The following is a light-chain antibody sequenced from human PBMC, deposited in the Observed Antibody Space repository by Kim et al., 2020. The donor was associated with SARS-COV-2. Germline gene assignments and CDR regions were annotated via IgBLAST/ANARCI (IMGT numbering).Light chain of an antibody. V-gene: IGKV3-11*01. CDR1: QSVSSY. Sequence: WSPGERATLSCRASQSVSSYLAWYQQKPGKAPRLLIYDASNRATGIPARFSGSGSGTDFTLTISSLEPEDFAVYYCQQRSNWPLTFGGGTKVDIK. CDR3: QQRSNWPLT. CDR2: DAS. J-gene: IGKJ4*01.